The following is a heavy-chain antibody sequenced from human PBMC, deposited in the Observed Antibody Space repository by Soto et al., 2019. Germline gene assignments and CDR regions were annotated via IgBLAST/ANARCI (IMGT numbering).Heavy chain of an antibody. Sequence: SQTLSLTCAISGDSVSSNSAAWNWIRQSPSRGLEWLGRTYYRSKWYNDYAVSVKSRITINPDTSKNQFYLQLNSVTPEDTAVYYCAREGYYDSSGYYSFDYWGQGTLVTVSS. J-gene: IGHJ4*02. CDR1: GDSVSSNSAA. CDR3: AREGYYDSSGYYSFDY. V-gene: IGHV6-1*01. D-gene: IGHD3-22*01. CDR2: TYYRSKWYN.